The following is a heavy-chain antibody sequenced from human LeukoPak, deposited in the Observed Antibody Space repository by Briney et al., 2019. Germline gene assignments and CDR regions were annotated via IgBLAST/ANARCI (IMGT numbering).Heavy chain of an antibody. V-gene: IGHV3-23*01. CDR3: AKGGWLDD. CDR1: GFNFNKYD. Sequence: PGGSLRLSCAASGFNFNKYDMTWARQAPGKGLEWVSTITGRSDKTYYTDSVKGRFVTSRDNSKDTLYLQMNSLGAEDTALYYCAKGGWLDDLGQGALVTVSS. J-gene: IGHJ4*02. CDR2: ITGRSDKT. D-gene: IGHD6-19*01.